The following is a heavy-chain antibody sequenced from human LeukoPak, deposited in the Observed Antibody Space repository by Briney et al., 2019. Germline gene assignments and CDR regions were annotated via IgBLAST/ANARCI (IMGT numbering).Heavy chain of an antibody. J-gene: IGHJ3*02. Sequence: ASVKVSCKVSGYTLTELSMHWVRQAPGKGLEWKGGFDPEDGETIYAQKFQGRVTMTEDTSTDTAYMELSSLRSEDTAVYYCATTPSDVGAFDIWGQGTMVTVSS. CDR3: ATTPSDVGAFDI. V-gene: IGHV1-24*01. D-gene: IGHD2-15*01. CDR2: FDPEDGET. CDR1: GYTLTELS.